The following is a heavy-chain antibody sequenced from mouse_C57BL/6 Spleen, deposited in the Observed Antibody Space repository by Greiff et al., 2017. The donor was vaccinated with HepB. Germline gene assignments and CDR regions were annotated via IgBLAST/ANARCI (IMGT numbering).Heavy chain of an antibody. CDR3: ARPVLRVGYFDV. CDR1: GYTFTDYY. V-gene: IGHV1-26*01. J-gene: IGHJ1*03. CDR2: INPNNGGT. D-gene: IGHD1-1*01. Sequence: EVQLQQSGPELVKPGASVKISCKASGYTFTDYYMNWVKQSHGKSLEWIGDINPNNGGTSYNQKFKGKATLTVDKSSSTAYMELRSLTSEDSADYYCARPVLRVGYFDVWGTGTTVTVSS.